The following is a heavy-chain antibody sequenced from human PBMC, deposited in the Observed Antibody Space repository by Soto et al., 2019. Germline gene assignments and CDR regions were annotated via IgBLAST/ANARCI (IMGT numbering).Heavy chain of an antibody. CDR1: GYTFTSYD. V-gene: IGHV1-8*01. CDR2: MNPNSGNT. D-gene: IGHD2-15*01. Sequence: ASVKVSCKASGYTFTSYDINWVRQATGQGLEWMGWMNPNSGNTGYAQKFQGRVTMTRNTSISTAYMELSSLRSEDTAVYYCARGLGYCSGGSCLKGYYYYYYMDVWGKGTTVTVSS. J-gene: IGHJ6*03. CDR3: ARGLGYCSGGSCLKGYYYYYYMDV.